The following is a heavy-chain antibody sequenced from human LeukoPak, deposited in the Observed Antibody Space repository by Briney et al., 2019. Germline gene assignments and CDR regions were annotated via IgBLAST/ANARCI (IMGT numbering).Heavy chain of an antibody. CDR2: ISGSGGGT. V-gene: IGHV3-23*01. J-gene: IGHJ6*03. Sequence: GGSLRLSCAASGFTFSSYAMTWVRQAPGKGLEWVSAISGSGGGTYYSDSVKGRFTISRDNSKNTLYLQMNSLRAEDTALYYCAKDTWQFAPDYYYYMDVWGKGTTVTISS. D-gene: IGHD2-21*01. CDR1: GFTFSSYA. CDR3: AKDTWQFAPDYYYYMDV.